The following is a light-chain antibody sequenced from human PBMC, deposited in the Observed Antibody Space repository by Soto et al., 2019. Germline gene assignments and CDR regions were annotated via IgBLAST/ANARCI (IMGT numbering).Light chain of an antibody. CDR3: AAWDDSLSAVV. J-gene: IGLJ2*01. CDR2: RSN. CDR1: SSNIGKNY. Sequence: QSVLTQPPSVSWTPGQRVTISCSGSSSNIGKNYVYWYQQVPGTAPKLLIYRSNQQPSGVPDRFSGSKSGSSASLAISGLRSEDEGDYYCAAWDDSLSAVVFGGGTQLTVL. V-gene: IGLV1-47*01.